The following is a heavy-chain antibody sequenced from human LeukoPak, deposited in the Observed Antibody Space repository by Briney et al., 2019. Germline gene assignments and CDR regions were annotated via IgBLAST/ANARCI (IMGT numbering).Heavy chain of an antibody. J-gene: IGHJ6*02. CDR1: GGSISSYY. CDR3: ARQIVFGELFNYYGMDV. V-gene: IGHV4-59*08. Sequence: SETLSLTCAVSGGSISSYYWSWIRQPPGKGLEWIGYIYYSGSTNYNPSLKSRVTISVDTSKNQFSLKLSSVTAADTAVYYCARQIVFGELFNYYGMDVWGQGTTVTVSS. D-gene: IGHD3-10*01. CDR2: IYYSGST.